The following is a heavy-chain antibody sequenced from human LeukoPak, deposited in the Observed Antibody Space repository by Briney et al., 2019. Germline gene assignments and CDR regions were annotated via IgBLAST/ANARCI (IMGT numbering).Heavy chain of an antibody. V-gene: IGHV1-18*01. D-gene: IGHD3-16*02. CDR2: ISAYNGNT. J-gene: IGHJ4*02. Sequence: ASVKVSCKASGYTFTSYGISWVRQAPGQGLEWMGWISAYNGNTNNAQKLQGRVTMTTDTSTSTAYMELRSLRSDDTAVYYCARRTEDDYVWGSYRYTPIIDYWGQGTLVTVSS. CDR1: GYTFTSYG. CDR3: ARRTEDDYVWGSYRYTPIIDY.